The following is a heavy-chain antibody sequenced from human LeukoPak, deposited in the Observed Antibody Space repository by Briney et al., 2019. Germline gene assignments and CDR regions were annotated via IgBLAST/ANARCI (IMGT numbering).Heavy chain of an antibody. D-gene: IGHD4-23*01. Sequence: GASVKLSCKASGGTFSSYAISWVRQAPGQGLGWIGWIIPIFGTTNYAQTFQGRVTITTDKSTNPAYMELNSVRSKDTAVYYCAGGSKAMVVTVSLDFVYWGKETLVTVSS. CDR1: GGTFSSYA. V-gene: IGHV1-69*05. J-gene: IGHJ4*02. CDR2: IIPIFGTT. CDR3: AGGSKAMVVTVSLDFVY.